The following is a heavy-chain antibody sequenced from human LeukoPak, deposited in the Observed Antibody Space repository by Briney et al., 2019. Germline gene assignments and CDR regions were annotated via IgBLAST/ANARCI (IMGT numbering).Heavy chain of an antibody. V-gene: IGHV1-18*01. CDR2: ISGYNGNT. CDR1: GYTFSDYG. Sequence: GASVKVSCKASGYTFSDYGIHWVRQAPGQGPEWMGWISGYNGNTNYAQHLQGRVTMTTDTSTSTSYVELRSLRSGDTAVYYCARGPLRLYQYESSALYFRWFDPWGQGTLVTVSS. J-gene: IGHJ5*02. CDR3: ARGPLRLYQYESSALYFRWFDP. D-gene: IGHD3-22*01.